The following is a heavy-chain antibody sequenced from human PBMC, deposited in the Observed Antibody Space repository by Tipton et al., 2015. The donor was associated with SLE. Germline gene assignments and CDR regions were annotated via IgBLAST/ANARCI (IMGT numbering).Heavy chain of an antibody. CDR1: GFPLMRYA. V-gene: IGHV3-23*01. CDR3: ASFSSTFGY. CDR2: IHPSGGST. D-gene: IGHD2-2*01. Sequence: SLRLSCAASGFPLMRYAMSWVRQAPGKGLEWISAIHPSGGSTYSADSVKGRFTISRDDAKNSLYLQMNSLRAEDTAVYYCASFSSTFGYWGQGTLVTVSS. J-gene: IGHJ4*02.